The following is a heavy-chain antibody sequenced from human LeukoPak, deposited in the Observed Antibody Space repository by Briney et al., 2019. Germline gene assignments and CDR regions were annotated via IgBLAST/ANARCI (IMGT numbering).Heavy chain of an antibody. D-gene: IGHD5-12*01. J-gene: IGHJ3*02. Sequence: GGSLRLSCAASGFTFSSYAMSWVRQAPGKGLEWVSAISGSGGNTYYADSVKGRFTISRDNSKNTLYLQMNSLRAEDTAVYYCAKGYSGYDYAFDIWGQGTMVTVSS. V-gene: IGHV3-23*01. CDR3: AKGYSGYDYAFDI. CDR2: ISGSGGNT. CDR1: GFTFSSYA.